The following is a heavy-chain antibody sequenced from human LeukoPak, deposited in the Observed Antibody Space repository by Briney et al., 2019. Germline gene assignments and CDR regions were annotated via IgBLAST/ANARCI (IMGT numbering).Heavy chain of an antibody. V-gene: IGHV4-38-2*02. CDR3: ASLSIAAATLDY. D-gene: IGHD6-13*01. Sequence: TSETLSLTCTVSGHSISSGYYWGWIRQPPGKGLEWIGYIYHSGSTYYNPSLKSRVTISVDTSKNQFSLKLSSVTAADTAVYYCASLSIAAATLDYWGQGTLVTVSS. J-gene: IGHJ4*02. CDR2: IYHSGST. CDR1: GHSISSGYY.